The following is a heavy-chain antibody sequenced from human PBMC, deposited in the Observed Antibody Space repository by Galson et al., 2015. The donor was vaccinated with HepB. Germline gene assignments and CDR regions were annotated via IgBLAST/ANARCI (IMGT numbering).Heavy chain of an antibody. V-gene: IGHV1-18*01. D-gene: IGHD6-19*01. J-gene: IGHJ3*02. Sequence: QSGAEVKKPGESLKIPCKASGYTFTSYGISWVRQAPGQGLEWMGWISAYNGNTNYAQKLQGRVTMTTDTSTSTAYMELRSLRSDDTAVYYCARLLGEVAGEQVAFDIWGQGTMVTVSS. CDR2: ISAYNGNT. CDR1: GYTFTSYG. CDR3: ARLLGEVAGEQVAFDI.